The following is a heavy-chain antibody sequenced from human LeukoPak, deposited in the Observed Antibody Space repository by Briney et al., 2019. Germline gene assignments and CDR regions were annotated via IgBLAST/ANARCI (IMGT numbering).Heavy chain of an antibody. Sequence: GGSLRLSCAASGFTFSSYAMSWVRQAPGKGLDWVSAISVSAGSTYYTDSVKGRFTISRDYSKNTLYLQMNSLRAEDTAVYYCAKDSEYDFWSGGDGYWGQGTLVTVSS. J-gene: IGHJ4*02. CDR1: GFTFSSYA. D-gene: IGHD3-3*01. V-gene: IGHV3-23*01. CDR2: ISVSAGST. CDR3: AKDSEYDFWSGGDGY.